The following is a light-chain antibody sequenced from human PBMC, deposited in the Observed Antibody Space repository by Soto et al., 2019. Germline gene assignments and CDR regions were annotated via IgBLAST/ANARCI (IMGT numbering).Light chain of an antibody. CDR2: DVR. Sequence: QSALTQPRSVSGSPGQSVTISCTGTSSDVGAYSYVSWYQQHPGKAPKLMIYDVRKRPSGVPDRFSGSKSGHTASLTISGLQAEDEADYYCSSYAGSNNPYVFGTGTKVTVL. V-gene: IGLV2-11*01. CDR3: SSYAGSNNPYV. CDR1: SSDVGAYSY. J-gene: IGLJ1*01.